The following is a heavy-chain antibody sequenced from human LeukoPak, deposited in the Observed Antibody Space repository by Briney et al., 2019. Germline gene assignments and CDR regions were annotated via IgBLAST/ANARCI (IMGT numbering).Heavy chain of an antibody. J-gene: IGHJ3*02. CDR1: GYSFTSYW. Sequence: GESLKISCKGSGYSFTSYWIGWVRQVPGKGLEWMGIIYPGDSDTTYSPSFQGQVTISADKSISTAYLQWSSLKASDSAMYYCGRIPAAGSLKGSFDIWGQGTMVTVSS. CDR3: GRIPAAGSLKGSFDI. V-gene: IGHV5-51*01. D-gene: IGHD6-13*01. CDR2: IYPGDSDT.